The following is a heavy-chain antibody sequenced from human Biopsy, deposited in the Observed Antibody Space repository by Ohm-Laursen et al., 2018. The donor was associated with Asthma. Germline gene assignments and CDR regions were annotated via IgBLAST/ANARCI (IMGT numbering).Heavy chain of an antibody. Sequence: SLRLSCTASGFSFSNFAIHWVRQAPGKELEWVGVISKDASTQDYADSVKGRFTMARDNSKNTLDLQMNSLREEDTAVHYCVRDGTDDAFDIWGQGTVVSVSS. CDR2: ISKDASTQ. CDR3: VRDGTDDAFDI. D-gene: IGHD1-1*01. V-gene: IGHV3-30*01. CDR1: GFSFSNFA. J-gene: IGHJ3*02.